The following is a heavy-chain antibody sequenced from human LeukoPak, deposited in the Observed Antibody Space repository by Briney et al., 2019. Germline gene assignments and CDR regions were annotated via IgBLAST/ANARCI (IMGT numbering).Heavy chain of an antibody. Sequence: PGGSLRLSCVASGLTFSSYAMNWVRQAPGNGLEWVSVISGSGGSTYYADSVKGRFTISRDNSKNTLYLQMNTLRAEDTDVSYCAKRGVSSSWYYFDYWGQGSLVTVCS. J-gene: IGHJ4*02. V-gene: IGHV3-23*01. D-gene: IGHD6-13*01. CDR1: GLTFSSYA. CDR2: ISGSGGST. CDR3: AKRGVSSSWYYFDY.